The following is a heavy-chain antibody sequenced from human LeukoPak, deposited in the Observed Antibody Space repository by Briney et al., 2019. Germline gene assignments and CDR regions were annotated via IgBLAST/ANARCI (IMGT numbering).Heavy chain of an antibody. CDR1: GGSFSGYY. V-gene: IGHV4-34*01. CDR2: INHSGST. D-gene: IGHD2-2*01. CDR3: ARISSLGYCSSTSCYAIDY. Sequence: PSETLSLTCAVYGGSFSGYYWSWIRQPPGKGLEWIGEINHSGSTNYNPSLKSRVTISVDTSKNQFSLKLSSVTAADTAVYYCARISSLGYCSSTSCYAIDYWGQGTLVTVSS. J-gene: IGHJ4*02.